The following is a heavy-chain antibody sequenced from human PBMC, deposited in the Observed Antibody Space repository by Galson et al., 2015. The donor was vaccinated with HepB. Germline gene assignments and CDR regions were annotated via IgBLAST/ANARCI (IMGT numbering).Heavy chain of an antibody. V-gene: IGHV3-21*01. J-gene: IGHJ4*02. CDR1: GFTLSSYS. CDR3: ARAYSSSWFFDY. Sequence: SLRLSCAASGFTLSSYSMNWVRQAPGKGPEWVSYISGSSSDIYYADSVKGRLTISRDNAKNSLYLQMNSLRVEDTAVYYCARAYSSSWFFDYWGQGTLVTVSS. CDR2: ISGSSSDI. D-gene: IGHD6-13*01.